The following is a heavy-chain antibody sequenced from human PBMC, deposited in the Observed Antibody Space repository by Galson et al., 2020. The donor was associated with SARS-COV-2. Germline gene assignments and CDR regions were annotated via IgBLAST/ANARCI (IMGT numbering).Heavy chain of an antibody. V-gene: IGHV4-59*01. CDR1: GGTISSYY. J-gene: IGHJ2*01. Sequence: SETLSLTCTVPGGTISSYYWSWIRQPPGKGLEWIGYIHYSGSTNYNPSLKSPVTISVDTSKNQFSLKLSSVTAADTAVYYCARAVRFGITFGGVIDGYWYFDLWGRGTLVTVSS. CDR3: ARAVRFGITFGGVIDGYWYFDL. D-gene: IGHD3-16*02. CDR2: IHYSGST.